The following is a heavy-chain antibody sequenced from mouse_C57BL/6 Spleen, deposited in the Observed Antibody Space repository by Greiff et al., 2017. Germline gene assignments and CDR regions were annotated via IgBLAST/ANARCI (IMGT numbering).Heavy chain of an antibody. CDR1: GYTFTSYW. CDR3: ARKGIYYDYPYAMDY. Sequence: QVQLQQPGAELVRPGSSVKLSCKASGYTFTSYWMHWVKQRPIQGLEWIGNIDPSDSETNYNQKFKDKATLTVDKSSSTAYMQLSSLTSEDSAVYYCARKGIYYDYPYAMDYWGQGTSVTVSS. CDR2: IDPSDSET. V-gene: IGHV1-52*01. J-gene: IGHJ4*01. D-gene: IGHD2-4*01.